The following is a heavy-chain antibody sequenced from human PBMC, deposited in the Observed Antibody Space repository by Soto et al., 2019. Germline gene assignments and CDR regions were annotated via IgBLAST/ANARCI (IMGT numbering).Heavy chain of an antibody. CDR2: IGDSGGST. J-gene: IGHJ3*02. V-gene: IGHV3-23*01. CDR3: ARDRGYYDSSGLAFDI. D-gene: IGHD3-22*01. Sequence: GGSLRLSCAASGFTFSSYAMSWVRQAPGKGLEWVSAIGDSGGSTYYADSVKGRFTISRDNSKNTLYLQMNSLRAEDTAVYYCARDRGYYDSSGLAFDIWGQGTMVTVSS. CDR1: GFTFSSYA.